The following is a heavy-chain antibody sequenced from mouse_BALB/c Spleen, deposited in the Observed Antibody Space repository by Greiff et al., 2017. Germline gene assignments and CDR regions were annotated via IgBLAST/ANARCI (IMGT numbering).Heavy chain of an antibody. CDR1: GYTFTDYA. CDR3: ARGETWFAY. Sequence: VQLQESGAELVRPGVSVKISCKGSGYTFTDYAMHWVKQSHAKSLEWIGVISTYYGDASYNQKFKGKATMTVDKSSSTAYMELARLTSEDSAIYYCARGETWFAYWGQGTLVTVSA. CDR2: ISTYYGDA. J-gene: IGHJ3*01. V-gene: IGHV1S137*01.